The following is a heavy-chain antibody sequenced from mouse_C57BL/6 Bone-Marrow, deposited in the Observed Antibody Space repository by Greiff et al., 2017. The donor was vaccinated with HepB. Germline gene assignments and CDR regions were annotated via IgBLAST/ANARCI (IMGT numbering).Heavy chain of an antibody. CDR2: FYPGSGSI. V-gene: IGHV1-62-2*01. CDR3: ARHEEGREIYDGYYAWFAY. J-gene: IGHJ3*01. D-gene: IGHD2-3*01. Sequence: QVQLQQSGAELVKPGASVKLSCKASGYTFTEYTIHWVKQRSGQGLEWIGWFYPGSGSIKYNEKFKDKATLTADKSSSTVYMELSRLTSEDSAVYFCARHEEGREIYDGYYAWFAYWGQGTLVTVSA. CDR1: GYTFTEYT.